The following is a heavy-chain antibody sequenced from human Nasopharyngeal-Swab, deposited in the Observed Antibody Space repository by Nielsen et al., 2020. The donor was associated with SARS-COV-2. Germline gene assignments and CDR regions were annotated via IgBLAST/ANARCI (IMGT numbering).Heavy chain of an antibody. D-gene: IGHD6-13*01. J-gene: IGHJ2*01. V-gene: IGHV3-21*01. Sequence: GESLKISCPASGFTFSTYSMNWVRQAPGKGLEWVSSISGTSTYIYYADSVKGRFTVSRDNARNSVYLQMNSLSGDDTAVYFCARDLVSSWRAIGNWYFDLWGRGTLVTVSS. CDR2: ISGTSTYI. CDR1: GFTFSTYS. CDR3: ARDLVSSWRAIGNWYFDL.